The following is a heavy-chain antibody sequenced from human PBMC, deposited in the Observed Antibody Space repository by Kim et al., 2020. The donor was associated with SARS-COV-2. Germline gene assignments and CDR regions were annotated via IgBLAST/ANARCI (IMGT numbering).Heavy chain of an antibody. J-gene: IGHJ6*02. CDR2: ISSSSSYI. D-gene: IGHD6-13*01. CDR1: GFTFSSYS. V-gene: IGHV3-21*01. Sequence: GGSLRLSCAASGFTFSSYSMNWVRQAPGKGLEWVSSISSSSSYIYYADSVKGRFTISRDNAKNSLYLQMNSLRAEDTAVYYCARDASSSWYYYYGMDVWGQGNTVTVSS. CDR3: ARDASSSWYYYYGMDV.